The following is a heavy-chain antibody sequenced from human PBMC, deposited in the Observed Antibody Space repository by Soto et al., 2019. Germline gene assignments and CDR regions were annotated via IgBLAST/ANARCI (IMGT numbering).Heavy chain of an antibody. CDR3: ARMGIAAAWRGIDY. Sequence: SGPTLVNPTETLTLTCTVSGFSLSNARMGVSWIRQPPGKALEWLAHIFSNDEKSYSTSLKSRLTISKDTSKSQVVLTMTNMDPVDTATYYCARMGIAAAWRGIDYWGQGTLVTVSS. D-gene: IGHD6-13*01. J-gene: IGHJ4*02. CDR1: GFSLSNARMG. CDR2: IFSNDEK. V-gene: IGHV2-26*01.